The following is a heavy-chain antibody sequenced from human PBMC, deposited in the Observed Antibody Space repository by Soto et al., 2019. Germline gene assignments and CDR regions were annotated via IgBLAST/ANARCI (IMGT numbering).Heavy chain of an antibody. CDR2: ISAHNGNT. CDR1: GYTFTSYG. D-gene: IGHD1-1*01. J-gene: IGHJ4*02. Sequence: QVHLVQSGAEVKKPGASVKVSSKGSGYTFTSYGITWVRQAPGQGLEWMGWISAHNGNTNYAQKRQGRVTVTRDTSTSTAYMELRSLRSDDTAVYYCARGRYGDYWGQGALVTVSS. V-gene: IGHV1-18*01. CDR3: ARGRYGDY.